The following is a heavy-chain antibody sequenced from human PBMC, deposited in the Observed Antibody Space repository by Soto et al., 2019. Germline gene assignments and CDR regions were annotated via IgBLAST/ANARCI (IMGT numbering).Heavy chain of an antibody. V-gene: IGHV5-51*01. Sequence: DSLKISCKGSGYSFTSYCIGWVRQMPGKGLEWMGIIYPGDSDTRYSPSFQGQVTISADKSISTAYLQWSSLKASDTAMYYCAKYSGYDYLGMDVWGQGTTVTVSS. CDR1: GYSFTSYC. J-gene: IGHJ6*02. CDR2: IYPGDSDT. CDR3: AKYSGYDYLGMDV. D-gene: IGHD5-12*01.